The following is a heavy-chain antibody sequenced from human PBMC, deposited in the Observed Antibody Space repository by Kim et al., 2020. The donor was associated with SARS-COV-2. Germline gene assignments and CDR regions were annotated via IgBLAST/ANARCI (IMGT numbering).Heavy chain of an antibody. V-gene: IGHV4-31*03. Sequence: SETLSLTCTVSGGSISSGGYYWSWIRQHPGKGLEWIGYIYYSGSTYYNPSLKSRVTISVDTSKNQFSLKLSSVTAADTAVYYCAREVVVPAGRAFDIWGQGTMVTVSS. J-gene: IGHJ3*02. D-gene: IGHD2-15*01. CDR3: AREVVVPAGRAFDI. CDR1: GGSISSGGYY. CDR2: IYYSGST.